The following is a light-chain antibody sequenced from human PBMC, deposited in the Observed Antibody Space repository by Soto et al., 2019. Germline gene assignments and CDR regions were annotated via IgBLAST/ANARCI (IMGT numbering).Light chain of an antibody. V-gene: IGLV1-44*01. CDR1: SSNIRSNT. J-gene: IGLJ1*01. CDR3: EAWDDSLNGYV. CDR2: SNN. Sequence: QSVLTQPPSASGTPGHRVTISCSGSSSNIRSNTVNWYQQLPGTAPKLLIYSNNQWPSGVPDRFSGSKSGTSASLAISGLQSEDEADYYCEAWDDSLNGYVFGTGTKVTVL.